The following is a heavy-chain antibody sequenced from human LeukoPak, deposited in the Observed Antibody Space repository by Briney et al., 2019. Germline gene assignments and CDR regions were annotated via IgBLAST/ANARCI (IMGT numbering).Heavy chain of an antibody. Sequence: GGTLRLSCAASGFTFSSYAMSWVRQAPGKGLEWVSTISNSGGTTYYADSVKGRFTISRDDSENTLYLQMNSLRAEDTAVYYCAKATGYLLWGQGTLVTVSS. CDR3: AKATGYLL. CDR1: GFTFSSYA. CDR2: ISNSGGTT. J-gene: IGHJ4*02. D-gene: IGHD1-14*01. V-gene: IGHV3-23*01.